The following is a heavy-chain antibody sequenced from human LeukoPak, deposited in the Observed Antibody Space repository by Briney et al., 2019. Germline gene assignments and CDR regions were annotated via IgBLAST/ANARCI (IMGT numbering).Heavy chain of an antibody. V-gene: IGHV5-51*01. CDR2: IYPGDSDT. J-gene: IGHJ4*02. D-gene: IGHD2-21*02. Sequence: GESLKISCKGSGYSFTSYWIGWVRQMPGKGLEWMGIIYPGDSDTRYSPSFQGQVTISADKSISTAYLQWSSLKASDIAMYYCARGGALAYCGGDCYTVDYWGQGTLVTVSS. CDR1: GYSFTSYW. CDR3: ARGGALAYCGGDCYTVDY.